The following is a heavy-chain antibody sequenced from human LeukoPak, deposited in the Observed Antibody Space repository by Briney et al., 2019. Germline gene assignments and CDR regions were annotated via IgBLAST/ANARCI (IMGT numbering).Heavy chain of an antibody. CDR1: GFTFSSYA. J-gene: IGHJ4*02. D-gene: IGHD6-13*01. CDR3: AKRISSSRWGFDY. CDR2: ISGSGGGT. V-gene: IGHV3-23*01. Sequence: GGSLRLSCAASGFTFSSYAMTWVRQAPGKGLEWVSAISGSGGGTYYADSVKGRFTISRDNSKNTLYLQMNSLRAEDTAVYYCAKRISSSRWGFDYWGQGTLVTVSS.